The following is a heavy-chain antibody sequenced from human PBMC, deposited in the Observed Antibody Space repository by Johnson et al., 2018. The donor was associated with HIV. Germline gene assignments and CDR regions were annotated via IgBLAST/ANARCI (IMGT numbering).Heavy chain of an antibody. CDR1: GFTFSNAW. V-gene: IGHV3-15*01. CDR2: IKSKTDGGTI. Sequence: VQLVESGGDLVEPGESLRLSCVASGFTFSNAWMHWVRQAPGKGLEWVGRIKSKTDGGTIDYAAPVKGRFTISRDDSKNTLYLQMNSLKTEDTALYYCNTDRVDGGGSYYNAFDIWGQVTMVTVSS. J-gene: IGHJ3*02. CDR3: NTDRVDGGGSYYNAFDI. D-gene: IGHD1-26*01.